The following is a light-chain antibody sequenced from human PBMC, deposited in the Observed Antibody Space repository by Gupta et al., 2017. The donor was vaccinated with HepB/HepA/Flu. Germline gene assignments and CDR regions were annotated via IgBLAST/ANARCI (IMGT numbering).Light chain of an antibody. CDR3: SSYARSNTVV. V-gene: IGLV2-23*02. J-gene: IGLJ2*01. CDR1: SSDVGSYNL. Sequence: SALTQPASESGSPGKAITISCTGTSSDVGSYNLVSWHHQHPGKTPKFMIYEVSRRPAVVAGRFSVSKSGNTTSLTISGRQAEDDADYYCSSYARSNTVVFGGGTKLTVL. CDR2: EVS.